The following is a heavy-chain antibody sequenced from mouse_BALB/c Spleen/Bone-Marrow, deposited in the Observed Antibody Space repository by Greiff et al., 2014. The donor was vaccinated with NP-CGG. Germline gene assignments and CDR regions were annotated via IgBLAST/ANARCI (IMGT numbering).Heavy chain of an antibody. Sequence: QVQLKESGAELVRPGTSVKVSCKGSGYAFTNYLIGWVRQRPGQGLEWIGVINSGSGGTXXXEKXKGKAXLTADKSSSTAYMQLSSLTSDDSAVYFCARAITDAMDYWGQGTSVTVSS. CDR2: INSGSGGT. J-gene: IGHJ4*01. CDR3: ARAITDAMDY. V-gene: IGHV1-54*01. CDR1: GYAFTNYL. D-gene: IGHD2-4*01.